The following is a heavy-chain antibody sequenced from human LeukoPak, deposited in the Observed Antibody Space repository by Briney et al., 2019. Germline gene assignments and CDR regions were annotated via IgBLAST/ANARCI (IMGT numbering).Heavy chain of an antibody. D-gene: IGHD6-13*01. CDR3: ARHAGGIAAAGTRPFDY. Sequence: SETLSLTCTDSGASFSSSTYYWGWIRQPPGKGLEWIGSIYYGGGTYYNPSLKSRVTMSVDTSKKQFSLKLSSVTAADTAVYYCARHAGGIAAAGTRPFDYWGQGTLVTVSS. CDR1: GASFSSSTYY. J-gene: IGHJ4*02. V-gene: IGHV4-39*01. CDR2: IYYGGGT.